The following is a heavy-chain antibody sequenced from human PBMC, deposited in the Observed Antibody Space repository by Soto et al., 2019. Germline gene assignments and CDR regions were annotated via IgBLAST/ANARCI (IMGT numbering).Heavy chain of an antibody. Sequence: QVQLVESGGGVVQPGRSLRLSCAASGFTFSSYGMHWVRQAPGKGLEWVAVISYDGSNKYYADSVKGRFTISRDNSKNTLYLQMNSLRAEDTAVYYCAKDLFPKNYSSGANWFDPWGQGTLVTVSS. CDR2: ISYDGSNK. J-gene: IGHJ5*02. V-gene: IGHV3-30*18. D-gene: IGHD3-22*01. CDR3: AKDLFPKNYSSGANWFDP. CDR1: GFTFSSYG.